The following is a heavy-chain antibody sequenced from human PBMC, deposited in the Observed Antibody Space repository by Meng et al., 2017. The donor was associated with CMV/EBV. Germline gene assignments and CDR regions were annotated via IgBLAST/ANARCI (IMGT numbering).Heavy chain of an antibody. V-gene: IGHV3-23*03. CDR1: SYA. CDR3: AKARVGIRGYYYDSSCYLVDY. J-gene: IGHJ4*02. D-gene: IGHD3-22*01. CDR2: IYSGGSST. Sequence: SYAESWVRQAQGKRLEWVAAIYSGGSSTYYADSVKGRFTISRDNSKNTLYLQMNSLRAEDTAVYYCAKARVGIRGYYYDSSCYLVDYWGQGTLVTVSS.